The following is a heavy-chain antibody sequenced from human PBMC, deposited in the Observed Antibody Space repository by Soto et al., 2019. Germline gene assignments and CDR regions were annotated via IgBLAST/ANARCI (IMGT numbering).Heavy chain of an antibody. J-gene: IGHJ4*02. D-gene: IGHD3-10*01. V-gene: IGHV4-31*03. CDR3: ARAGWFGELIGY. CDR2: IYYSGST. Sequence: QVQLQESGPGLVKPSQTLSLTCTVSGGSISSGGYYWSWIRQHPGKGLEWIGYIYYSGSTYYNPSLKGRVTISVDKSKNQFSLKLSSVTAADTAVYYCARAGWFGELIGYWGQGTLVTVSS. CDR1: GGSISSGGYY.